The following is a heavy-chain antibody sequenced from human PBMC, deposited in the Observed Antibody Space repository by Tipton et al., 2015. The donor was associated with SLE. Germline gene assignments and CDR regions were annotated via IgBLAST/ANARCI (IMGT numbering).Heavy chain of an antibody. CDR2: IYYSWST. D-gene: IGHD3-10*01. V-gene: IGHV4-39*07. CDR3: ARDLVTMVQGVSDY. CDR1: GGSISSRSYH. Sequence: TLSLTCPVSGGSISSRSYHWGWIRQPPGKGLEWIGSIYYSWSTYYNPSLKRRVTISVDTSKNQFSLKLSSVTAADTAVYYCARDLVTMVQGVSDYWGQGTLVTVSS. J-gene: IGHJ4*02.